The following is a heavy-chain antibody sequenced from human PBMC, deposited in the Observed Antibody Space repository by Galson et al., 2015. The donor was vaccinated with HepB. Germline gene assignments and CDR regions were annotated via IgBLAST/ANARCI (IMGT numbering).Heavy chain of an antibody. CDR1: GGTFSTSS. V-gene: IGHV1-69*13. CDR2: IIPIFGTA. J-gene: IGHJ6*02. Sequence: VKVSCKASGGTFSTSSISWVRQAPGQGLEWMGGIIPIFGTANYAQKFRGRVTITADESTSIAYMELRSLRSEDTAVYYCATTPGSRYYGMDVWGQGTTVTVSS. CDR3: ATTPGSRYYGMDV.